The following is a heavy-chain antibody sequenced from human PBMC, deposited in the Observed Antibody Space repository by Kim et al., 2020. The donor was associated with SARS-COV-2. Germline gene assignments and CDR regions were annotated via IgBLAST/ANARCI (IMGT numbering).Heavy chain of an antibody. CDR3: ARGYSSSWYWAFDI. J-gene: IGHJ3*02. V-gene: IGHV3-13*01. Sequence: YPGSVKGRFTISRENDKNSLYLQMNSLRAGDTAVHYCARGYSSSWYWAFDIWGQGTMVTVSS. D-gene: IGHD6-13*01.